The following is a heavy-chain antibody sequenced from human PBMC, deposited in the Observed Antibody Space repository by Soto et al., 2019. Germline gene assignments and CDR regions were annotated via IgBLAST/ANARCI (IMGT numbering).Heavy chain of an antibody. CDR3: TREWQQPGTPFDC. V-gene: IGHV4-39*02. Sequence: QLHLQESGPGLVKPSETLSLTCTVSGVSISSSSYCWGWVRQPPGKGLEWIGSICHTGSTYYSLPRKSRVTISGDSSKSQISLKVNSVTAADTAVHYCTREWQQPGTPFDCWGQGTRVTVSS. J-gene: IGHJ4*02. D-gene: IGHD6-13*01. CDR1: GVSISSSSYC. CDR2: ICHTGST.